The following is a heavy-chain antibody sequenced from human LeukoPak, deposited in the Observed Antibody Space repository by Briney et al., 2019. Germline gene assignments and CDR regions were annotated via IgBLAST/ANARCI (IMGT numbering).Heavy chain of an antibody. Sequence: GGSLRLSCAASGFTFSSYSMNWVRQAPGKGLEWVSSISSSSSYIYYADSVKGRFTISRDNAKNSLYLQMNSLRAEDTAVYYCAIFGWLRAADRGDYGGQGTLVTVSP. D-gene: IGHD5-12*01. CDR2: ISSSSSYI. CDR3: AIFGWLRAADRGDY. CDR1: GFTFSSYS. J-gene: IGHJ4*02. V-gene: IGHV3-21*01.